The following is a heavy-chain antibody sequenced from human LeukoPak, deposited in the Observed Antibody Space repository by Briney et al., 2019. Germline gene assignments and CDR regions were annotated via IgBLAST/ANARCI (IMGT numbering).Heavy chain of an antibody. CDR3: ARGDHYYYTMDV. J-gene: IGHJ6*04. CDR1: GGSISIYY. CDR2: IYSSGST. D-gene: IGHD2-21*02. Sequence: SETLSLTCTVSGGSISIYYWSWIRPPPREGLEWIGYIYSSGSTNYNPSLKSRVAISVDTSKNQSSLKLTSMTAADTAVYYCARGDHYYYTMDVWGKGTTVTVSS. V-gene: IGHV4-59*01.